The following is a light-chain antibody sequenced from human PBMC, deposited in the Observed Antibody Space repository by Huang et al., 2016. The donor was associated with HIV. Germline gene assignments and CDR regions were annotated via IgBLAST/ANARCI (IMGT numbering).Light chain of an antibody. CDR1: QSVSSY. Sequence: EIVFTQSPATLSLSPGERATLSCRASQSVSSYLSWYQQKPGQAPRLLIYDASNRATGIPARFSGSGAGTDFTLTISSLEPEDFAVYYCQQRSTWPPYTFGQGTKLEIK. J-gene: IGKJ2*01. CDR2: DAS. CDR3: QQRSTWPPYT. V-gene: IGKV3-11*01.